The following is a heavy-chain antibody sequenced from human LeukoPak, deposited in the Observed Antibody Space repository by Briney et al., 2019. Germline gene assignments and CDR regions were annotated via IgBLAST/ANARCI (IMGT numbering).Heavy chain of an antibody. V-gene: IGHV3-13*04. Sequence: PGGSLRLSCAASGFTFSSYDMHWVRQATGKGLEWVSAIGTAGDTYYPGSLKGRFTISRENAKNSLYLQMNSLRAGDTAVYYCARGPGPYYYGSGSFDYWGQGTLVTVSS. D-gene: IGHD3-10*01. CDR1: GFTFSSYD. CDR3: ARGPGPYYYGSGSFDY. J-gene: IGHJ4*02. CDR2: IGTAGDT.